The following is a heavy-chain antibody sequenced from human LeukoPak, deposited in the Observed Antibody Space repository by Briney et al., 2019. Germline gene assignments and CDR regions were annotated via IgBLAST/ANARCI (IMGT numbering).Heavy chain of an antibody. V-gene: IGHV4-30-2*01. J-gene: IGHJ6*03. Sequence: PSQTLSLTCTVSGGSISSDGYYWSWNRQPPGKGLEWIGHIYHSGSTHYNSSLKSRVTISMDRSKNLFSLNLNSVTAADTAVYYCAKDYFDSSGYQTRSYYYYMDVWGKGTTVTVSS. CDR1: GGSISSDGYY. CDR2: IYHSGST. CDR3: AKDYFDSSGYQTRSYYYYMDV. D-gene: IGHD3-22*01.